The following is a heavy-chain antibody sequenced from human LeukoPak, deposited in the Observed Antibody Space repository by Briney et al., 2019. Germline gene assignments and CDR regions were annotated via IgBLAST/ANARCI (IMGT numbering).Heavy chain of an antibody. D-gene: IGHD6-19*01. V-gene: IGHV4-61*02. CDR3: ARGLPPYSSGWYARPRHWFDP. J-gene: IGHJ5*02. CDR1: GGSISSGSYY. Sequence: PSETLSLTCTVSGGSISSGSYYWSWIRQPAGKGLEWIGRIYTSGSTHYNPSLKSRVTISVDTSKNQFSLKLSSVTAADTAVYYCARGLPPYSSGWYARPRHWFDPWGQGTLVTVSS. CDR2: IYTSGST.